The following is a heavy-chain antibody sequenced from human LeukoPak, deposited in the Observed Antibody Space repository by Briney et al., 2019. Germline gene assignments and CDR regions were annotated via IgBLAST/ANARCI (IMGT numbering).Heavy chain of an antibody. J-gene: IGHJ6*03. CDR2: NYYSGST. CDR3: AGTYYGFWSGYYPHYYYYYMDV. Sequence: SETLSLTCTVSGGPIGSYYWSWIRQPPGKGLEWIGYNYYSGSTNYNPSLKSRVTISVDTSKNQFSLKLSSVTAADTAVYYCAGTYYGFWSGYYPHYYYYYMDVWGKGTTVTVSS. D-gene: IGHD3-3*01. V-gene: IGHV4-59*01. CDR1: GGPIGSYY.